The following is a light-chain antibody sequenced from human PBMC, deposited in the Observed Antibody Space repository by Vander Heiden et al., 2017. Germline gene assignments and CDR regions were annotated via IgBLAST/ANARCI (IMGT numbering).Light chain of an antibody. V-gene: IGKV1-13*02. Sequence: IHLTQSPSSLSASVGDRVTITCRASQGISSALAWYQQKPGKAPKLLIYDASMLESGVPSRFSGRASGTDFTLTISILHPEDFTTYYCQQLNSYPIAFGQGTKVEIK. CDR1: QGISSA. CDR3: QQLNSYPIA. J-gene: IGKJ2*01. CDR2: DAS.